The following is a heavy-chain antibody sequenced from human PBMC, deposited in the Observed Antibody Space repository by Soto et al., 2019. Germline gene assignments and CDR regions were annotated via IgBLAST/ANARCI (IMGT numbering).Heavy chain of an antibody. CDR3: GSGGLSTIAAPYS. CDR2: IYYTGGT. J-gene: IGHJ4*02. Sequence: PSEPLALTCNVSGVTTRGYDWNWLRPPPGKTREWIGSIYYTGGTNYNPSLKSRVTSSVDTSKNHVSLKFNSRSAADTAVYHCGSGGLSTIAAPYSWGQGTLGTGSS. V-gene: IGHV4-59*01. D-gene: IGHD6-13*01. CDR1: GVTTRGYD.